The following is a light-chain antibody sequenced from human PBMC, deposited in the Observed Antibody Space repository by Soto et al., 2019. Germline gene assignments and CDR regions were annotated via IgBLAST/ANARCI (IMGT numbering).Light chain of an antibody. Sequence: EIVMTQSPATLSMSPGEGATLSCRASQTVSSSYFAWYQQKPGQAPRLLIYGASTRATGIPARFSGSGSGTEFTLTISSLQSEDFAVYYCQQYNNWPPITFGQGTRLEIK. CDR1: QTVSSSY. J-gene: IGKJ5*01. CDR3: QQYNNWPPIT. V-gene: IGKV3-15*01. CDR2: GAS.